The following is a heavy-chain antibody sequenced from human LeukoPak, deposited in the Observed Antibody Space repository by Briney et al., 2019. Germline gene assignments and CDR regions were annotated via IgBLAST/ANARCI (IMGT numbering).Heavy chain of an antibody. V-gene: IGHV3-48*03. Sequence: PGGSLRLSCAASGFIFKTYAMHWVRQAPGKGLEWVSYISSSGGTIYYADSVKGRFTISRDNAKNSLYLQMNSLRAEDTAVYYCARGNYGDYARSSFDYWGQGTLVTVSS. CDR3: ARGNYGDYARSSFDY. CDR2: ISSSGGTI. J-gene: IGHJ4*02. CDR1: GFIFKTYA. D-gene: IGHD4-17*01.